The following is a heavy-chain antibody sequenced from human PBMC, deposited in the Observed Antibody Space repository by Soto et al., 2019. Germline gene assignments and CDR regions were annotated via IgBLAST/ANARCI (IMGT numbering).Heavy chain of an antibody. Sequence: SETLSLTCSVSGGSISSYHWSWIRQPAGKGLEWIGRMYSTGNTNYNPSLKSRVTVSIDTSKNQFFLRLNSVTAADSAVYYCAREFGYNCNDEAYWGQGTAVTVSS. CDR1: GGSISSYH. D-gene: IGHD1-1*01. V-gene: IGHV4-4*07. CDR2: MYSTGNT. J-gene: IGHJ4*02. CDR3: AREFGYNCNDEAY.